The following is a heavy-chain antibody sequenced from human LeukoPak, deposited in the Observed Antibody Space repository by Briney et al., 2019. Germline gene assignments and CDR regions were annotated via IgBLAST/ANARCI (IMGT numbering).Heavy chain of an antibody. V-gene: IGHV4-61*08. D-gene: IGHD4-17*01. J-gene: IGHJ4*02. CDR2: IYYSGST. Sequence: PSETLSLTCTVSGGSISSGGYYWSWIRQPPGKGLEWIGYIYYSGSTNYNPSLKSRVTISVDRSKNQFSLKLSSVTAADTAVYYCARTSGYGDYDFDYWGQGTLVTVSS. CDR1: GGSISSGGYY. CDR3: ARTSGYGDYDFDY.